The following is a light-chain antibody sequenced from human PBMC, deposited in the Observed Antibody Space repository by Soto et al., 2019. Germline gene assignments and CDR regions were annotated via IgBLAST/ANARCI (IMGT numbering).Light chain of an antibody. CDR2: GAS. CDR1: QSVSSSY. Sequence: DIVLTQSPGTLSLSPGERATLSCRASQSVSSSYLAWYQQKPGQAPRLLIYGASSRATGIPDRFSGSGSGTDFTLTISRLEREEFAVYCCQQYGSSPLYTFGQGTKLEIK. V-gene: IGKV3-20*01. CDR3: QQYGSSPLYT. J-gene: IGKJ2*01.